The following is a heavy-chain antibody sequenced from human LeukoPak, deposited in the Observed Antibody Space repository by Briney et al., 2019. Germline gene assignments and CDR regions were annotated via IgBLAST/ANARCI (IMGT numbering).Heavy chain of an antibody. CDR1: GFTVSSNY. D-gene: IGHD6-19*01. Sequence: GGSLRLSCAAFGFTVSSNYMSWVRQAPGKGLEWVSVIFGGGGTYYGDPVRGRFTISRDNSKNTLYLQMNSLRAEDTAVYYCAKLQEAVAQDAFDIWGQGTMVTVSS. CDR2: IFGGGGT. V-gene: IGHV3-66*02. CDR3: AKLQEAVAQDAFDI. J-gene: IGHJ3*02.